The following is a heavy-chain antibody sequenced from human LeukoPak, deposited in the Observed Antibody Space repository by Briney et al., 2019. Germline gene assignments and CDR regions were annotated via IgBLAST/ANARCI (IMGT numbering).Heavy chain of an antibody. J-gene: IGHJ6*03. V-gene: IGHV1-8*03. Sequence: ASVKVSCKASGYTFTSYDINWVRQATGQGLEWMGWMNPSSGNTGYAQKFQGRVTITRNTSISTAYMELSSLRSEDTAVYYCATRYCSGGSCPNYYYYYINVWGKGTTVTISS. CDR3: ATRYCSGGSCPNYYYYYINV. CDR1: GYTFTSYD. CDR2: MNPSSGNT. D-gene: IGHD2-15*01.